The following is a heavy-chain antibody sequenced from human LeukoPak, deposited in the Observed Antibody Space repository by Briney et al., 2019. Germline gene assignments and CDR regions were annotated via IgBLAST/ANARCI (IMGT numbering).Heavy chain of an antibody. V-gene: IGHV1-2*02. J-gene: IGHJ3*02. CDR1: GYTFTGYY. Sequence: ASVKVSCKASGYTFTGYYMHWVRHAPGQGLEWMGWINPNSGDTNYAQKLQGRVTMTRDTSISTAYMELNRLRSDDTAVYYCAISKDYYDSSGYYSHAFDIWGQGTMVTVST. CDR2: INPNSGDT. CDR3: AISKDYYDSSGYYSHAFDI. D-gene: IGHD3-22*01.